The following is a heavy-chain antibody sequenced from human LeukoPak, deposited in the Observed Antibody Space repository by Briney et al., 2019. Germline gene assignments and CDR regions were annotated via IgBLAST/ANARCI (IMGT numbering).Heavy chain of an antibody. CDR3: AKGGIGERGSTDA. J-gene: IGHJ5*02. CDR1: GFTFSNYA. D-gene: IGHD3-3*01. Sequence: TGGSLRLSCAASGFTFSNYAMNWVRQAPGKGLEWVSLISGSTGSTYYADSVKGRFSISRDNSKNTLYLQMNSLRVEDTATYYCAKGGIGERGSTDAWGQGTLVTVSS. CDR2: ISGSTGST. V-gene: IGHV3-23*01.